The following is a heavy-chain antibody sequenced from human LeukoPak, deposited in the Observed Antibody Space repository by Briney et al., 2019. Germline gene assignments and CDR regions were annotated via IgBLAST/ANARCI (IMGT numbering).Heavy chain of an antibody. Sequence: SETLSLTCAVSGGSISSGGYSWSWIRQPPGKGLEWIGYIYHSGSTYYNPSLKSRVTISVDRSKNQFSLELSSVTAADTAVYYCARGISMAIDYWGQGTLVTVSS. CDR1: GGSISSGGYS. V-gene: IGHV4-30-2*01. D-gene: IGHD5-24*01. CDR2: IYHSGST. J-gene: IGHJ4*02. CDR3: ARGISMAIDY.